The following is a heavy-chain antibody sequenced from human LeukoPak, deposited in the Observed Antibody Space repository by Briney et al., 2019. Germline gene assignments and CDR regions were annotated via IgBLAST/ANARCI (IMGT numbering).Heavy chain of an antibody. Sequence: PGGSLRLSCAASGFTVSTTYMSWVRQAPGKGLEWVSVISSGGNTYYADSVKGRFTISRDNSKNTMYLQVSSLRAEDTAVYYCGRLTNWGQGTLVTVSS. D-gene: IGHD1-1*01. CDR3: GRLTN. V-gene: IGHV3-53*01. CDR1: GFTVSTTY. CDR2: ISSGGNT. J-gene: IGHJ4*02.